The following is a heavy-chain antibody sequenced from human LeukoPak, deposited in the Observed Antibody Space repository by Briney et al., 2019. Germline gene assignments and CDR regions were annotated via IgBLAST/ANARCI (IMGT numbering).Heavy chain of an antibody. J-gene: IGHJ6*01. CDR2: IYSGGST. V-gene: IGHV3-66*01. CDR1: GFTVSSNY. Sequence: GGSLRLSCAASGFTVSSNYMSWVRHTPGKGLEWVSLIYSGGSTYYADSVKGRFTISRDNSKNTLYLQMNSLRAEDTAVYYCASRDKGYYYGMDVWGPRDHGHRLL. D-gene: IGHD5-24*01. CDR3: ASRDKGYYYGMDV.